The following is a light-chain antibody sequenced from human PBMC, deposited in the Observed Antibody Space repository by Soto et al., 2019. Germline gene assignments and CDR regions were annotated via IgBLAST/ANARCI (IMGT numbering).Light chain of an antibody. Sequence: EIVMTQSPATLSLSPGERATLSCRASQSVANYLAWYQQKPGQAPRLLIYDASNRAAGVPARFSGSGSGTDFTLTISSLEPEDFAVYYCQQRNSWPITFGQGTRLEIK. CDR2: DAS. V-gene: IGKV3-11*01. CDR3: QQRNSWPIT. J-gene: IGKJ5*01. CDR1: QSVANY.